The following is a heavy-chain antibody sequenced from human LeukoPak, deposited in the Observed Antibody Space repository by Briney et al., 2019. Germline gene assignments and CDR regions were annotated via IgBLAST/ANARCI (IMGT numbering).Heavy chain of an antibody. CDR2: ISYTGTT. CDR1: GGSISSSTYY. CDR3: ARQKGGVAGLKYYFDY. D-gene: IGHD6-19*01. J-gene: IGHJ4*02. V-gene: IGHV4-39*01. Sequence: SETLSLTCTVSGGSISSSTYYWGWIRQPPGKGLEWVGSISYTGTTYYKPSLKSRVIISVDTSKNQFSLDLRSVTAADTAVYYCARQKGGVAGLKYYFDYWGQGTLVTVSS.